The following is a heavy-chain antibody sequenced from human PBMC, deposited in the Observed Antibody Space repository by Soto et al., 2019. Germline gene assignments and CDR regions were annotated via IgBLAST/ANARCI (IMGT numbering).Heavy chain of an antibody. CDR3: AKQSPDCTNGVCYSPSDY. Sequence: QVQLVESGGGVVQPGRSLRLSCAASGFTFSSYGMHWVRQAPGKGLEWVAVISYDGSNKYYADSVKGRFTISRDNSKNTLYLQMNSLRAEDTAVYYCAKQSPDCTNGVCYSPSDYWGQGTLVTVSS. CDR2: ISYDGSNK. CDR1: GFTFSSYG. J-gene: IGHJ4*02. V-gene: IGHV3-30*18. D-gene: IGHD2-8*01.